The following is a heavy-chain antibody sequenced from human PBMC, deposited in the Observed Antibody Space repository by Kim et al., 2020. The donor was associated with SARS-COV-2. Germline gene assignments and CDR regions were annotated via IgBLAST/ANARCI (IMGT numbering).Heavy chain of an antibody. D-gene: IGHD3-22*01. V-gene: IGHV4-39*01. CDR1: GGSISSSSYY. J-gene: IGHJ4*02. CDR2: IYYSGST. CDR3: AVLAEWLLHNFDY. Sequence: SETLSLTCTASGGSISSSSYYWGWIRQPPGKGLEWIGSIYYSGSTYYNPSLKSRVTISVDTSKNQFSLKLSSVTAADTAVYYCAVLAEWLLHNFDYWGQG.